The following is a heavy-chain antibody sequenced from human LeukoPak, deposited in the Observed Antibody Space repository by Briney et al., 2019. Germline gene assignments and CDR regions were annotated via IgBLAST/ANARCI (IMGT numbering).Heavy chain of an antibody. D-gene: IGHD3-3*01. CDR1: GFTFKQYS. CDR2: ISGGGTTM. CDR3: ARNFWSGSFDWFDP. J-gene: IGHJ5*02. V-gene: IGHV3-48*02. Sequence: EPGGSLRLSCAASGFTFKQYSMTWVRQAPGKGLEWVSYISGGGTTMYYADSVKGRFTSSRDDAKNSLCLQMNTLRDDDTAVYYCARNFWSGSFDWFDPWGQGTLVTVSS.